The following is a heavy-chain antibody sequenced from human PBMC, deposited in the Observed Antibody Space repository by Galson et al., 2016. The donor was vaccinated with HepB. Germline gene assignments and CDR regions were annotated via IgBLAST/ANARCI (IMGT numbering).Heavy chain of an antibody. Sequence: SLRLSCAASGFTFSSYGLHWVRQAPGKGLEWVAVIWFDGSNKNYLDSVRGRFTISRDNSKNTLFLQMNTLRAEDTAVYYCARGTFCSGDSGYSPAFEMWGQGTMVTVSS. J-gene: IGHJ3*02. CDR3: ARGTFCSGDSGYSPAFEM. CDR1: GFTFSSYG. V-gene: IGHV3-33*01. D-gene: IGHD2-15*01. CDR2: IWFDGSNK.